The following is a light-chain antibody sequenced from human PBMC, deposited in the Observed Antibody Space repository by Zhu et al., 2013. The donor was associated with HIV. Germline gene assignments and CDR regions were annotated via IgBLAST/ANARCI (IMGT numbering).Light chain of an antibody. Sequence: IQMTQAPSTLSASIGDRVAITCRASQSISTWLAWYQQKPGKAPKVLISKASTLESGVSSRFSGSGSETEFTLSISSLQPDDFATYYCQQYNVYPITFGQGTRLDIK. CDR2: KAS. CDR1: QSISTW. CDR3: QQYNVYPIT. J-gene: IGKJ5*01. V-gene: IGKV1-5*03.